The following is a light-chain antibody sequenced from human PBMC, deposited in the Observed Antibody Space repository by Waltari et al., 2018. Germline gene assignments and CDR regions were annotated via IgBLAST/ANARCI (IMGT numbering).Light chain of an antibody. Sequence: DIPMTKSPSPLPVSVGDRVTITCRASQSVRNFLNWYQQEPGKAPKLLIYATSTLQTGVPSRFSGSGSGTDFTLSISSLQPEDFAIYFCQQGYMTPRTFGQGTKVEIK. V-gene: IGKV1-39*01. CDR1: QSVRNF. J-gene: IGKJ1*01. CDR3: QQGYMTPRT. CDR2: ATS.